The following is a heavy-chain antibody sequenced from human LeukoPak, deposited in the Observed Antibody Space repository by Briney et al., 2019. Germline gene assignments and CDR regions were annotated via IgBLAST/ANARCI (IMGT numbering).Heavy chain of an antibody. D-gene: IGHD2-2*01. Sequence: GGSLRLSCAASGFTFSNYGMHWVRQAPGKGLEWVAVIWYDGGNKYYADSVKGRFAISRDNSKNTLYLQMNSLRAEDTAVYYCAKDFFVVVPAANWFDPWGQGTLVTVSS. CDR2: IWYDGGNK. CDR3: AKDFFVVVPAANWFDP. V-gene: IGHV3-30*02. J-gene: IGHJ5*02. CDR1: GFTFSNYG.